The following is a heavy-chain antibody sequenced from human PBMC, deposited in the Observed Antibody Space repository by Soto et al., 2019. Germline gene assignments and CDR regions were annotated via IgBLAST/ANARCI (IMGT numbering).Heavy chain of an antibody. Sequence: QVHLQQWGARLLRPSETLSLTCAVYGGSFSDYYWTWIRQLPGTRLEWIGEINRGGSTNYNPPLKSRTTISVDTSKNQFSLKLTSVTAADTAVYYCARNFFVEGGDVYFDSWGQGILVTVSS. J-gene: IGHJ4*02. CDR3: ARNFFVEGGDVYFDS. CDR2: INRGGST. D-gene: IGHD2-21*02. CDR1: GGSFSDYY. V-gene: IGHV4-34*01.